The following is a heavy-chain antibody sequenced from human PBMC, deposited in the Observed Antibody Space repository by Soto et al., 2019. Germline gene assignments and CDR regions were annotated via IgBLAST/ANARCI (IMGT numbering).Heavy chain of an antibody. J-gene: IGHJ4*02. CDR1: GYTFTSYA. V-gene: IGHV1-3*01. CDR3: ARDYEGYYDSSSLDY. Sequence: ASVKVSCKASGYTFTSYAMHWVRQAPGQRLEWMGWINAGNGNTKYSQKFQGRVTITRDTSASTAYMELSSLRSEDTAVYYCARDYEGYYDSSSLDYWGQGTLVTVS. D-gene: IGHD3-22*01. CDR2: INAGNGNT.